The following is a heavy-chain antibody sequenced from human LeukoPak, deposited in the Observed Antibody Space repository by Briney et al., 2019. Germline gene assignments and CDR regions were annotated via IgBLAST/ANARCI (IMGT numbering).Heavy chain of an antibody. V-gene: IGHV3-23*01. D-gene: IGHD6-19*01. CDR2: INGGGGST. J-gene: IGHJ4*02. Sequence: PGGSLRLSCAASGFTFSTYAMNWVRQAPGKGLEWVSGINGGGGSTYYEDSVKGRFTISRDNSKNTLYLQMSSLRAEDTAVYYCAKVSGYTSGWYVDFDCWGQGSLVTVSS. CDR1: GFTFSTYA. CDR3: AKVSGYTSGWYVDFDC.